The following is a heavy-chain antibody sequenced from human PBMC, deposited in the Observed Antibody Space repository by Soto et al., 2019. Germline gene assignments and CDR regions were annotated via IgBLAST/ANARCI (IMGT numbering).Heavy chain of an antibody. CDR3: ARRPHCSGGICYYGLDN. CDR1: GYTFTNSD. V-gene: IGHV1-8*01. CDR2: MNPDSGHA. D-gene: IGHD2-15*01. J-gene: IGHJ4*02. Sequence: ASVKVSCKASGYTFTNSDINWVRQSPGQGLEWMGWMNPDSGHAAYAQKFQGRVTLTTSTSTSTVYMEMRSLGSEDTAVYYCARRPHCSGGICYYGLDNWGQGTLVTVSS.